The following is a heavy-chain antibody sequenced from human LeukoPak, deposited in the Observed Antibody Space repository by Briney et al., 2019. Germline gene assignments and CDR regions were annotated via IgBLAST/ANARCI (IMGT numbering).Heavy chain of an antibody. CDR2: IKSKTDGGTT. CDR1: GFIFTDAW. J-gene: IGHJ4*02. V-gene: IGHV3-15*01. Sequence: GGSLRLSCGASGFIFTDAWVSWVRQAPGKGLEWVGRIKSKTDGGTTDYGAPVEGRFTISRDDSKNTLYLQMISLKTEDTAVYYCTIHIRSWHNRYYFDFWGQGILVTVSS. D-gene: IGHD1/OR15-1a*01. CDR3: TIHIRSWHNRYYFDF.